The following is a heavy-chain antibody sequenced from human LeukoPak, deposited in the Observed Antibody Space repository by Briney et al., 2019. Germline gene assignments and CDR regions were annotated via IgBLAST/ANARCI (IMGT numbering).Heavy chain of an antibody. CDR2: INHSGST. CDR1: GGSFSGCY. D-gene: IGHD3-9*01. V-gene: IGHV4-34*01. Sequence: SETLSLTCAVYGGSFSGCYWSWIRQPPGKGLEWIGEINHSGSTNYNPSLKSRVTISVDTSKNQFSLKLSSVTAADTAVYYCASGILTGGDYWGQGTLVTVSS. J-gene: IGHJ4*02. CDR3: ASGILTGGDY.